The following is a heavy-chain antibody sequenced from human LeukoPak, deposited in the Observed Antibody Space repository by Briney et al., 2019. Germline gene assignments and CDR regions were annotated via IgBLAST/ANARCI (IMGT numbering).Heavy chain of an antibody. J-gene: IGHJ4*02. D-gene: IGHD5-12*01. CDR1: GFTFSNFW. V-gene: IGHV3-7*01. CDR2: IKQDGSEK. CDR3: ARGDWLPLPYAFDH. Sequence: GGSLRLSCAASGFTFSNFWMNWVRQAPGKGLEWVANIKQDGSEKYYVDSVRGRFTISRDNAKNSLYLQMNSLRAEDTAVYYCARGDWLPLPYAFDHWGQGTLVTVSS.